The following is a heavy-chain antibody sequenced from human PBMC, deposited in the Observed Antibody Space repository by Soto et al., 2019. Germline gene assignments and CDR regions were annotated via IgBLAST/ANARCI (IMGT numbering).Heavy chain of an antibody. CDR3: AKPLQPIVEVEHDP. Sequence: GGSLRLSCAASGFTFSSYGMHWVRQAPGKGLEWVAVISYDGSNKYYADSVKGRFTISRDNSKNTLYLQMNSLRAEDTAVYYCAKPLQPIVEVEHDPGGQGTLVTVSS. D-gene: IGHD2-2*01. CDR2: ISYDGSNK. J-gene: IGHJ5*02. CDR1: GFTFSSYG. V-gene: IGHV3-30*18.